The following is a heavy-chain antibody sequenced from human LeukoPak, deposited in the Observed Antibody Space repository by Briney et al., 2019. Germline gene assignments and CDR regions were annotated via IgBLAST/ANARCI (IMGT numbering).Heavy chain of an antibody. Sequence: SETLSLTCTVSGGSISSYYWSWIRQPAGKGLEWIGRFYPSGNTNYNPSLKSRVTISLDTSKNQFSLRLSSVTAADTAVYYCASGWVPYYFDYWGQGTLVTVSS. CDR3: ASGWVPYYFDY. J-gene: IGHJ4*02. D-gene: IGHD6-19*01. V-gene: IGHV4-4*07. CDR2: FYPSGNT. CDR1: GGSISSYY.